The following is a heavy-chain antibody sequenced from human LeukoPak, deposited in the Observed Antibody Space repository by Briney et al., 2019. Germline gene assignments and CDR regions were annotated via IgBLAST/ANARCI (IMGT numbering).Heavy chain of an antibody. D-gene: IGHD6-19*01. CDR1: GFTFSSYE. J-gene: IGHJ4*02. Sequence: GGTLRLSCAASGFTFSSYEMNWVRQAPGKELEWVSYISSSGSTIYYADSVKGRFTISRDNAKNSLYLQMNSLRAEDTAVYYCARGSSGWYRKSGDYWGQGTLVTVSS. V-gene: IGHV3-48*03. CDR3: ARGSSGWYRKSGDY. CDR2: ISSSGSTI.